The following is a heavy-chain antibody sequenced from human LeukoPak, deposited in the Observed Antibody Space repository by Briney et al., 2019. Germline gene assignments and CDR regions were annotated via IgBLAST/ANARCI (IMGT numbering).Heavy chain of an antibody. CDR1: GYKFFSYG. D-gene: IGHD1-26*01. Sequence: ASVKVSCKASGYKFFSYGITWVRQAPGQGLEWMGWVTAYADNTNYVQKCQGRVTMTTDTSTSTAYMELMSLRSDDTALYYCARDCIGCHGFDSWGQGTGVTVSS. CDR2: VTAYADNT. CDR3: ARDCIGCHGFDS. V-gene: IGHV1-18*01. J-gene: IGHJ4*02.